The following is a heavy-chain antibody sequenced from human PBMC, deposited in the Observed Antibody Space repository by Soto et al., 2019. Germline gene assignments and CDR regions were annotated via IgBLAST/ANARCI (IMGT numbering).Heavy chain of an antibody. V-gene: IGHV4-61*08. CDR3: ARDSRIAVAGTRWFDP. D-gene: IGHD6-19*01. Sequence: PSETLSLTCTVSGGSISSGGYYWSWIRQHPGKGLEWIGYIYYSGSTNYNPSLKSRVTISVDTSKNQFSLKLSSVTAADTAVYYCARDSRIAVAGTRWFDPWGQGTLVTVSS. CDR1: GGSISSGGYY. J-gene: IGHJ5*02. CDR2: IYYSGST.